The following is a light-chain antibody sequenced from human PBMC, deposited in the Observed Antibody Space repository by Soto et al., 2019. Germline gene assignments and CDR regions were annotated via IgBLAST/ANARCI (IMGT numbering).Light chain of an antibody. CDR3: QQYGSSPPIT. V-gene: IGKV3-20*01. CDR2: GAS. Sequence: EIVLTQSPGTLSLSPGERATLSCRASQSVSSSHLAWYQPKPGQAPRLLIYGASSSATGIPDRFSGSGSGTDFTLTISRLEPEDFAVYYCQQYGSSPPITFGQGTKLEIK. CDR1: QSVSSSH. J-gene: IGKJ2*01.